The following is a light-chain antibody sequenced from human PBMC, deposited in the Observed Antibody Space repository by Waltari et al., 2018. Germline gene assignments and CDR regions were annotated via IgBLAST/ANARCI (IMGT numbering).Light chain of an antibody. CDR3: QQYNVAPIT. J-gene: IGKJ5*01. V-gene: IGKV1-27*01. CDR2: DAS. CDR1: QGISNY. Sequence: IQVTQSSSSLSASVGDRVTITCRSSQGISNYLAWYQQKPGKVPKFLIYDASTLQSGVPSRFSGSRSGTDLTLTISSLQPEDVATYYCQQYNVAPITFGQGTRLEI.